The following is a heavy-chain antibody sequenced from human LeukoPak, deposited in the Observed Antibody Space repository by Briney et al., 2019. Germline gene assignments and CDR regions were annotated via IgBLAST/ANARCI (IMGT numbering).Heavy chain of an antibody. J-gene: IGHJ4*02. CDR2: IYYSGST. Sequence: SETLSLTCTVSGGSISSYYWSWIRQPPGKGLEWIGYIYYSGSTTYYPSLKSRVTISVDTSKNQFSLKLSSVTAADTAVYYCARGGRKAVAGPDYWARELWSPSPQ. V-gene: IGHV4-59*01. CDR3: ARGGRKAVAGPDY. D-gene: IGHD6-19*01. CDR1: GGSISSYY.